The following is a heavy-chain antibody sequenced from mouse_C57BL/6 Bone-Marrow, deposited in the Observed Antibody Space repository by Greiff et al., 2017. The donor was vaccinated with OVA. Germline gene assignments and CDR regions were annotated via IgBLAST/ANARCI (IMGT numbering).Heavy chain of an antibody. J-gene: IGHJ2*01. V-gene: IGHV1-50*01. D-gene: IGHD1-1*01. CDR2: IDPSDSYT. CDR3: ARTPLGTVVATDY. CDR1: GYTFTSYW. Sequence: QVQLQQPGAELVKPGASVKLSCKASGYTFTSYWMQWVKQRPGQGLEWIGEIDPSDSYTNYNQKFKGKATLTVDTSSSTAYMQLSSLTSEDSAVYYCARTPLGTVVATDYWGQGTTLTVSS.